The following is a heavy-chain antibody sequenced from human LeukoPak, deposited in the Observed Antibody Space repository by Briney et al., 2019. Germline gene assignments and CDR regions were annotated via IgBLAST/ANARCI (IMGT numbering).Heavy chain of an antibody. CDR1: GFTFSSYA. Sequence: PGGSLRLSCAASGFTFSSYAMSWVRQAPGRGLEWVSAISGSGGSTYYADSVKGRFTISRDNSKNTLYLQMNSLRAEDTAVYYCAKAVGATPDNYFDYWGQGTLVTVSS. CDR3: AKAVGATPDNYFDY. J-gene: IGHJ4*02. V-gene: IGHV3-23*01. CDR2: ISGSGGST. D-gene: IGHD1-26*01.